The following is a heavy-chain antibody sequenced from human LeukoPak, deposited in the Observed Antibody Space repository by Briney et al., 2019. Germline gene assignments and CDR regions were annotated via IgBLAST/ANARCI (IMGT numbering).Heavy chain of an antibody. CDR1: GFTFSSYW. J-gene: IGHJ4*02. D-gene: IGHD3-22*01. V-gene: IGHV3-7*03. CDR3: AKSAYYDSSGFYREYYFEH. CDR2: INHNGNVN. Sequence: GGSLRLSCAASGFTFSSYWMNWARQAPGKGLEWVASINHNGNVNYYVDSVKGRFTISRDNSKNTLFLQMSSLTAGDTAVYYCAKSAYYDSSGFYREYYFEHWGQGTLVTVSS.